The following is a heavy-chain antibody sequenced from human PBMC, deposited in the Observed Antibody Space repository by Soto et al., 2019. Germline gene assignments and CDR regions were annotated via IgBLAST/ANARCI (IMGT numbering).Heavy chain of an antibody. CDR3: ARVSYYDSSGYPAPGFDP. D-gene: IGHD3-22*01. CDR1: GYTFTTYY. Sequence: QVQLVQSGAEVKKPGASVKVSCKASGYTFTTYYMHWVRQAPGQGLEWMGIINPSGGSTSYAQKSQGRVTMTRDXDTXTXYMELSSLRSEDTAVYYCARVSYYDSSGYPAPGFDPWGQGTLVTVSS. J-gene: IGHJ5*02. CDR2: INPSGGST. V-gene: IGHV1-46*03.